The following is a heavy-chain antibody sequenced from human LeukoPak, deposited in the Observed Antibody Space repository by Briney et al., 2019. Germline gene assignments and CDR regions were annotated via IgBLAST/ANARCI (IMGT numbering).Heavy chain of an antibody. V-gene: IGHV4-38-2*02. CDR2: IYHSGST. CDR1: GYSISSGYY. D-gene: IGHD6-13*01. Sequence: SETLSLTCTVSGYSISSGYYWGWIRQPPGKGLEWIGSIYHSGSTYYNPSLKSRVTISVDTSKNQFSLKLSSVTAADTAVYYCARARRELVDYWGQGTLVTVSS. CDR3: ARARRELVDY. J-gene: IGHJ4*02.